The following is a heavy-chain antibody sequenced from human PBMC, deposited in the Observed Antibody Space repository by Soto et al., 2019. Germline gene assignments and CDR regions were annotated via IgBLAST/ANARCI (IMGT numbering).Heavy chain of an antibody. CDR1: GYTFTSYG. J-gene: IGHJ5*02. CDR2: ISAYDGST. CDR3: ARHNSQWPNWFDP. Sequence: HVQQVQSGAEVKRPGASAKVSCKASGYTFTSYGFSWVRQAPGQGLEWMGWISAYDGSTNYAQKFQGRVTMTTDTSTSTAYMELKSLRSDDTAVYYCARHNSQWPNWFDPWGQGTLVTVSS. V-gene: IGHV1-18*01. D-gene: IGHD1-1*01.